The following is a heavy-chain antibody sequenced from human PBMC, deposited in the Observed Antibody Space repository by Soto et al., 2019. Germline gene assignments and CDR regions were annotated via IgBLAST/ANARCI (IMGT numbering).Heavy chain of an antibody. CDR2: IASSGEK. J-gene: IGHJ5*02. D-gene: IGHD6-19*01. CDR3: ARRHLAVAVSPWFDP. V-gene: IGHV2-26*01. Sequence: QVTLKESGPVLVKPTETLTLRCTVSGLSITDSEMGVSWIRQPPGQPLEWLAHIASSGEKSYRTFLKSILAISKDTSKSQIVLTMTNMDPADTATYYCARRHLAVAVSPWFDPWGQGIPVTVSS. CDR1: GLSITDSEMG.